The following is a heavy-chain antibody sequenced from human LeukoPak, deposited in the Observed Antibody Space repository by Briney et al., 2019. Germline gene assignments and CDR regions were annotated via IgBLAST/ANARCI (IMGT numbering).Heavy chain of an antibody. CDR2: TRPSSGRT. D-gene: IGHD1-14*01. J-gene: IGHJ4*02. CDR1: GYTFTNYY. CDR3: AREGPETYNFDF. Sequence: ASVKVSCKTSGYTFTNYYMHWVRQAPGQGPEWMGITRPSSGRTSYPQKFQGRVTMTWDMSTSTFYMELSSLTSDDTAAYYCAREGPETYNFDFWGQGTLVTVSS. V-gene: IGHV1-46*01.